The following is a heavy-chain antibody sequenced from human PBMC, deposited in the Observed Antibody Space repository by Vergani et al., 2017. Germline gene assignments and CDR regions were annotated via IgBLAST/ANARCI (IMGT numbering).Heavy chain of an antibody. V-gene: IGHV3-7*01. J-gene: IGHJ4*02. CDR2: IKEDGSVK. CDR3: ARDRAYSCFDY. CDR1: GFPFSSAW. D-gene: IGHD4-11*01. Sequence: EVQLVESGGGLVQPGGSLRLSCAASGFPFSSAWMVWVRQAPGKGLEWVANIKEDGSVKNYVDSVKGRFTISRDNAKNSLYFQMNSLRVEDTAVYYCARDRAYSCFDYWGQGTLVTVSS.